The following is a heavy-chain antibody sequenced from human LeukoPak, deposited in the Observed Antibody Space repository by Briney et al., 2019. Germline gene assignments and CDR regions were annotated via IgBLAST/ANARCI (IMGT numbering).Heavy chain of an antibody. CDR1: GYTFTSYA. V-gene: IGHV7-4-1*02. Sequence: ASVKVSCKASGYTFTSYAMNWVRQAPGQGLEWMGWINTNTGNPTYAQGFTGRFVFSLDTSVSTAYLQISSLKAEDTAVYYCAREGGRTSSDLYYDSSGYYYYWGQGTLVTVSS. D-gene: IGHD3-22*01. CDR2: INTNTGNP. J-gene: IGHJ4*02. CDR3: AREGGRTSSDLYYDSSGYYYY.